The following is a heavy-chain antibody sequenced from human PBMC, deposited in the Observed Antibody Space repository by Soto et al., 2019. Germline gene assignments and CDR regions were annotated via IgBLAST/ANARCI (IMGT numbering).Heavy chain of an antibody. V-gene: IGHV3-23*01. CDR3: AKDLAHPYYDFWSGYSNYYYYYGMDV. Sequence: GGSLRLSCAASGFTFSSYAMSWVRQAPGKGLEWVSAISGSGGSTYYADSVKGRFTISRDNSKNTLYLQMNSLRAEDTAVYYCAKDLAHPYYDFWSGYSNYYYYYGMDVWGQGTTVTVSS. CDR2: ISGSGGST. J-gene: IGHJ6*02. D-gene: IGHD3-3*01. CDR1: GFTFSSYA.